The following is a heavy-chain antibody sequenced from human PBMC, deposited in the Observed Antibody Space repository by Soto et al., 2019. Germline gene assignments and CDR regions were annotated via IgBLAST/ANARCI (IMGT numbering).Heavy chain of an antibody. D-gene: IGHD4-17*01. CDR1: GGSISSYY. V-gene: IGHV4-59*01. J-gene: IGHJ4*02. CDR2: IYYSGST. Sequence: PSETLSLTCTVSGGSISSYYWSWIRQPPGKGLEWIGYIYYSGSTNYTPSLKSRVTISVDTSKNQFSLKLSSVTAADTAVYYCARRYGASFDYWGQGTLVTVS. CDR3: ARRYGASFDY.